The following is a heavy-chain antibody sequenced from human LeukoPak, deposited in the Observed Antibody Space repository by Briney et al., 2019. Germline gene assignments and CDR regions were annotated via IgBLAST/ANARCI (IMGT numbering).Heavy chain of an antibody. Sequence: PSETLSLTCTVSGASISSYYWSWIRQPPGKGLEWIGYIYYSGSTNYNPSLKSRVTISVDTSKNQFSLKLSSVTAADTAVYYCAGLVMRDAFDIWGQGTMVTVSS. CDR2: IYYSGST. D-gene: IGHD3-9*01. V-gene: IGHV4-59*01. CDR3: AGLVMRDAFDI. CDR1: GASISSYY. J-gene: IGHJ3*02.